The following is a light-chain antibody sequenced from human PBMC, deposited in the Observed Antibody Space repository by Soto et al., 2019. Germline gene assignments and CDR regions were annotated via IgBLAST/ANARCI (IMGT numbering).Light chain of an antibody. CDR3: QQRSNWPT. CDR1: QSVSSY. V-gene: IGKV3-11*01. J-gene: IGKJ5*01. CDR2: DAS. Sequence: EILLTQSPATLSLSPGERVTLTCRASQSVSSYLAWYQQKPGQAPRLLIYDASNRATGIPARLSGSGSGTVFTLTIRSLEPEDFAVYYCQQRSNWPTFGQGTRLEIK.